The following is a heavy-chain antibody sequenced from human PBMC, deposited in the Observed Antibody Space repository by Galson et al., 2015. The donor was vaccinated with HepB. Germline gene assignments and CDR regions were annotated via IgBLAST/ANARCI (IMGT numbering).Heavy chain of an antibody. CDR2: IYWDDDK. V-gene: IGHV2-5*02. CDR3: AHVPPTGDYDYIWGSYPPGGAFDI. J-gene: IGHJ3*02. Sequence: PALVKPTQTLTLTCTFSGFSLSTRGVGVGWIRQPPGKALEWLALIYWDDDKRYSPSLKSRLTITKDTSKNQVVLTMTNMDPVDTATYYCAHVPPTGDYDYIWGSYPPGGAFDIWGQGTMVTVSS. CDR1: GFSLSTRGVG. D-gene: IGHD3-16*02.